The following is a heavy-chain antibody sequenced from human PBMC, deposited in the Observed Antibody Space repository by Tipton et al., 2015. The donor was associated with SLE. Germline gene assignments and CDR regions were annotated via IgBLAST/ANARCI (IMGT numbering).Heavy chain of an antibody. D-gene: IGHD3-3*01. V-gene: IGHV4-59*08. CDR2: IYYREGT. Sequence: LRLSCTVSGDSINSYYWSWIRQPPGEGLEWIGYIYYREGTNYSPSLKSRVTISLDASKNQLSLKLSSVTAADTAVYYCAKEGGDFWSGYEGIFDIWGQGTMVTVSS. CDR1: GDSINSYY. J-gene: IGHJ3*02. CDR3: AKEGGDFWSGYEGIFDI.